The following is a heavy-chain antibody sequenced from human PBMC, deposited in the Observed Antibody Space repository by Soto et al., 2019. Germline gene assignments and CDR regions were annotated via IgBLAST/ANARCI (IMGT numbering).Heavy chain of an antibody. CDR3: AGVYDFWSAYNWFDP. J-gene: IGHJ5*02. Sequence: PSETLSLTCTVSGGSISSYYWSWIRQPPGKGLEWIGYIYYSGSTNYNPSLKSRLTISVDTPKNQFSLKLSSVTAADTAIYYCAGVYDFWSAYNWFDPWGQGTLVTVSS. V-gene: IGHV4-59*01. CDR1: GGSISSYY. D-gene: IGHD3-3*01. CDR2: IYYSGST.